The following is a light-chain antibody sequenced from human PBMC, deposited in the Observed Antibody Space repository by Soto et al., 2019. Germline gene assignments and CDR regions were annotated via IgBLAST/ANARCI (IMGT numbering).Light chain of an antibody. J-gene: IGKJ1*01. V-gene: IGKV3-15*01. CDR3: KQYNNWPRT. CDR1: QSVSSN. Sequence: EIVMTQSPATLSVSPGERATLSCRASQSVSSNLAWYQQKPGQAPSLLIYGASTRATGIPARFSGSGSGTDFTLTISSLQSEDFAVYYCKQYNNWPRTFGQGTKVDI. CDR2: GAS.